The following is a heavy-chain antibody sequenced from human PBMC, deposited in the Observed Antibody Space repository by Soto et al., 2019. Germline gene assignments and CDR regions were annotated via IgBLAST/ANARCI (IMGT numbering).Heavy chain of an antibody. V-gene: IGHV4-59*08. CDR3: ARSVRQWLVV. D-gene: IGHD6-19*01. CDR1: GGSISSYY. J-gene: IGHJ4*02. CDR2: IYYSGST. Sequence: QVQLQESGPGLVKPSETLSLTCTVSGGSISSYYWSWIRQPPGKGLEWIGYIYYSGSTNYNPSLRSRCALSVDPSKNHLSPELSPVTASDTAGYCCARSVRQWLVVWGQGTLVTVSS.